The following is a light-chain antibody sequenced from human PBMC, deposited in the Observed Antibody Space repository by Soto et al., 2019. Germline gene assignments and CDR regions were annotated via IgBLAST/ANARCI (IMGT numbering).Light chain of an antibody. CDR1: NSNIGSNA. V-gene: IGLV1-51*01. CDR2: DNN. Sequence: QSVLTQSPSVSGAPRQSVNISCSGNNSNIGSNAVHWYQQLPGKAPKLLIYDNNKRPSGIPDRFSGSKSGTSGTLDITGLQTGDEADYYCATWDGSLPGEVFGGGTKLTVL. J-gene: IGLJ2*01. CDR3: ATWDGSLPGEV.